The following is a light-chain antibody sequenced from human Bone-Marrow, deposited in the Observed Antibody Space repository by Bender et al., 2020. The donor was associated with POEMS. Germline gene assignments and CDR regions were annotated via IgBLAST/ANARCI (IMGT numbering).Light chain of an antibody. J-gene: IGLJ3*02. CDR2: KDS. Sequence: YEVTQPPSVTVSPGQTASITCSGDKLGDKYTCWYQQKPGQAPVLVIYKDSQRPSGIPERISGSSSGTTVTLTISGAQVDDEGDYYCCSADDNAWVFGGGTKLTVL. V-gene: IGLV3-27*01. CDR1: KLGDKY. CDR3: CSADDNAWV.